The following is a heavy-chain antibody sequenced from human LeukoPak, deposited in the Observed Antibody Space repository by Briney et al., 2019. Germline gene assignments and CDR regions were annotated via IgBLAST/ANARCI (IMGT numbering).Heavy chain of an antibody. CDR2: ICSGGST. CDR1: GFTLSSNY. V-gene: IGHV3-53*01. J-gene: IGHJ1*01. D-gene: IGHD6-13*01. Sequence: PGGSLRLSCAASGFTLSSNYMSWVRQAPGKGLEWVSVICSGGSTYYADSVTGRFTISRDNSKNTLYLQMNSLRAEDTAVYYCARGYSSSWYGEYFQHWGQGTLVTVSS. CDR3: ARGYSSSWYGEYFQH.